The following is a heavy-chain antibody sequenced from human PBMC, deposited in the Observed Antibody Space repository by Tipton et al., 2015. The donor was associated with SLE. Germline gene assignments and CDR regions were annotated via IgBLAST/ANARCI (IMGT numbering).Heavy chain of an antibody. Sequence: TLSLTCVVSGGSFSAYFWTWIRQPPGKGLEWIGEINRDGGTNYNSSLKSRVTISVDTSKDQFSLNLNSMTAADTGVYYCARVRGDYDFWSGYSGWFDPWGQGTLVTVSS. CDR1: GGSFSAYF. V-gene: IGHV4-34*01. CDR3: ARVRGDYDFWSGYSGWFDP. CDR2: INRDGGT. J-gene: IGHJ5*02. D-gene: IGHD3-3*01.